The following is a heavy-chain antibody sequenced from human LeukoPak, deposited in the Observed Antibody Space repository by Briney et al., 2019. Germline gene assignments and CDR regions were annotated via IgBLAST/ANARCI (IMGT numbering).Heavy chain of an antibody. V-gene: IGHV3-7*01. D-gene: IGHD1-26*01. Sequence: GGSLRLSCAASGFTVSSNYMSWVRQAPGKGLEWVANIKQDGSEKYYVDSVKGRFTISRDNAKNSLYLQMNSLRAEDTAVYYCARDLGGSLSFDIWGQGTMVTVSS. CDR1: GFTVSSNY. CDR2: IKQDGSEK. J-gene: IGHJ3*02. CDR3: ARDLGGSLSFDI.